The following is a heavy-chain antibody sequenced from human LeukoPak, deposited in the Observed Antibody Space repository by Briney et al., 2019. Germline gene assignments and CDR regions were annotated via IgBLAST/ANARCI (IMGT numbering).Heavy chain of an antibody. D-gene: IGHD3-22*01. J-gene: IGHJ4*02. Sequence: GGSLRLSCTASGLILGVYAMSWVRQAPGKGLEWVGFIRSKAYHATTEYATSVKRRFTISRDDSKSIAYLQMTSLKTEDTAVYYCTRDTAEFYESSGYAGDWGQGTLVIVSS. CDR2: IRSKAYHATT. V-gene: IGHV3-49*04. CDR1: GLILGVYA. CDR3: TRDTAEFYESSGYAGD.